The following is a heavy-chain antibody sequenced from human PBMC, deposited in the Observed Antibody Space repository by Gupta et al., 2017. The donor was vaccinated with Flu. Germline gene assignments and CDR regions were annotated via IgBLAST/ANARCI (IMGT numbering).Heavy chain of an antibody. J-gene: IGHJ6*02. Sequence: QAPGQGLEWIGGIIPIFGTTNYAHKFLGRGTSAADESATTGYMELSSLRSENTGVYYGARAILASRTVRSTKYSYYQLDVWGQGTTVTVSS. CDR3: ARAILASRTVRSTKYSYYQLDV. V-gene: IGHV1-69*01. D-gene: IGHD4-17*01. CDR2: IIPIFGTT.